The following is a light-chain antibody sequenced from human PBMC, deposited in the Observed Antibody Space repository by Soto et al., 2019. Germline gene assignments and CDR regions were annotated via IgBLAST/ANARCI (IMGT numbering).Light chain of an antibody. CDR2: DVN. CDR3: SSYTSSSTLV. V-gene: IGLV2-14*01. CDR1: SSDIGYNY. J-gene: IGLJ1*01. Sequence: QSVLTQPPSVSAAPGQKVTISCSGGSSDIGYNYVSWYQQLPGKAPKLLIYDVNNRPSGVSNRFSGSKSGNTASLTISGLQAEDESDYYCSSYTSSSTLVFGTGTKVTVL.